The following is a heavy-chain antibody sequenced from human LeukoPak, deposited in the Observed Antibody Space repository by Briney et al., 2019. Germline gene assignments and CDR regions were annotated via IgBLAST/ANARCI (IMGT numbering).Heavy chain of an antibody. CDR2: INPNSGGT. CDR1: RYTFTADS. V-gene: IGHV1-2*02. CDR3: ASPWGRWFGELIWYFDL. J-gene: IGHJ2*01. D-gene: IGHD3-10*01. Sequence: ASVKGSCKASRYTFTADSIYWVRQTPRHRLEWMGWINPNSGGTYYAQRFQGRVTMTRDTSITTDYMELSRLRSDDTAVYYCASPWGRWFGELIWYFDLWGRGCLVTV.